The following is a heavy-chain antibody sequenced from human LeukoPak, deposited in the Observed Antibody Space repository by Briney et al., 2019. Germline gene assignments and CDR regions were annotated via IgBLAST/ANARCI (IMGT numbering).Heavy chain of an antibody. CDR2: ISYDGSNK. Sequence: TGGSLRLSCAASGFTFSSYGMHWVRQAPGKGLEWVAVISYDGSNKYYADSVKGRFTISRDNSKNTLYLQMNSLRAEDTAVYYCARATRSGGSCYAFDYWGQGTLVTVSS. J-gene: IGHJ4*02. V-gene: IGHV3-33*05. CDR1: GFTFSSYG. CDR3: ARATRSGGSCYAFDY. D-gene: IGHD2-15*01.